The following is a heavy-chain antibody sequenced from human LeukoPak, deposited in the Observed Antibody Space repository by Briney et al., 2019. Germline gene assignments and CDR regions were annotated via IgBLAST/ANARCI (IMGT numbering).Heavy chain of an antibody. Sequence: PSETLSLTCTVSGGSISSYYWSWIRQPPGKGLEWIGYIYYSGRTNYNPSLKSRVTISVDTSKNQFSLKLSSVTAADTAVYYCARDLYGDYEGWFDYWGQGTLVTVSS. V-gene: IGHV4-59*01. CDR3: ARDLYGDYEGWFDY. CDR1: GGSISSYY. CDR2: IYYSGRT. J-gene: IGHJ4*02. D-gene: IGHD4-17*01.